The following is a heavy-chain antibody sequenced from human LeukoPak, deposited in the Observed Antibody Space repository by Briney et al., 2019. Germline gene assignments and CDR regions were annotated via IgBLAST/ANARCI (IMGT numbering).Heavy chain of an antibody. CDR3: ARAPDGVIEYFQY. CDR2: ISHSGST. Sequence: PSGTLSLTCAVSGDSFSSNDWWSWVRQPPGKGLEWIGEISHSGSTKYNPSLKSRVTMSIDKSKNQFSLNLRFVTAADTAVYYCARAPDGVIEYFQYWGQGTVVTVSS. D-gene: IGHD2-21*01. J-gene: IGHJ1*01. CDR1: GDSFSSNDW. V-gene: IGHV4-4*02.